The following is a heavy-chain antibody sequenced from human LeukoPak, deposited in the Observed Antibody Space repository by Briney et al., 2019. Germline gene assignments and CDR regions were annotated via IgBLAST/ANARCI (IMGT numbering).Heavy chain of an antibody. J-gene: IGHJ4*02. D-gene: IGHD6-19*01. CDR2: IYHSGST. CDR1: GYSISSGYY. Sequence: PSETLSLTCAVSGYSISSGYYWGWLRQPPGKGLEWIGSIYHSGSTYYNPSLKSRVTISVDTSKNQFSLKLSSVTAADTAVYYCARGWDSSGWYILFGYWGQGTLVTVSS. V-gene: IGHV4-38-2*01. CDR3: ARGWDSSGWYILFGY.